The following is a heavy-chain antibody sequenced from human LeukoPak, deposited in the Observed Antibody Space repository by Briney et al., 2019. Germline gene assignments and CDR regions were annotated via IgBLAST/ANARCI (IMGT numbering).Heavy chain of an antibody. D-gene: IGHD1-26*01. V-gene: IGHV3-21*01. CDR1: GFTFSSYW. J-gene: IGHJ3*02. CDR3: ARDRSGSSSVDDAFDI. CDR2: INVITGYI. Sequence: WGSLRLSCAASGFTFSSYWMSWVRQAPGKGLEWVAYINVITGYIYYADSLKGRFTISRDNAKKSLFLEMNSLRVEDTAVYYCARDRSGSSSVDDAFDIWGQGIMVTVSS.